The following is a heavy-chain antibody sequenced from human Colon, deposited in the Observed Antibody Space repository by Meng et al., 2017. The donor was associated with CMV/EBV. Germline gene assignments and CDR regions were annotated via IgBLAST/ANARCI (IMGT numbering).Heavy chain of an antibody. V-gene: IGHV3-30*02. J-gene: IGHJ4*02. CDR3: ARDLTTLTIHGGGDGY. Sequence: GGSLRLSCAASGFSLKTYNMHWVRQAPGKGLEGVAFIRSDGYKTDYVDSVKGRFTASRDNSKNTLFLQMNSLRSEDTAVYFCARDLTTLTIHGGGDGYWGRGTPVTVSS. CDR2: IRSDGYKT. D-gene: IGHD3-3*01. CDR1: GFSLKTYN.